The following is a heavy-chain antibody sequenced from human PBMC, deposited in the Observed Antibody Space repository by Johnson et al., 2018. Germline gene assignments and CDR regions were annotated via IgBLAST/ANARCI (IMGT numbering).Heavy chain of an antibody. D-gene: IGHD5-18*01. CDR2: IWYDGSNK. CDR3: ARARSWGIQLYYYYYGMDV. Sequence: QLVESGGGVVQPGRSLXLSCAASGFTFSSYGMHWVRQAPGTGLEWVAVIWYDGSNKYYADSVKGRFTISRDNSKNTLYLQMNSLRAEDTAVYYCARARSWGIQLYYYYYGMDVWGQGTTVTVSS. J-gene: IGHJ6*02. V-gene: IGHV3-33*01. CDR1: GFTFSSYG.